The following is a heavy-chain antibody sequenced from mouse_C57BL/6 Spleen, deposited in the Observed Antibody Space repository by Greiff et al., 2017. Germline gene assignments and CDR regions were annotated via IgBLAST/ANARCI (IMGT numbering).Heavy chain of an antibody. CDR3: ARHLHYYGSSYWYFDV. CDR1: GFTFSDYY. Sequence: EVNVVESGGGLVQPGGSLKLSCAASGFTFSDYYMYWVRQTPEKRLEWVAYISNGGGSTYYPDTVKGRFTISRDNAKNTLYLQMSRLKSEDTAMYYCARHLHYYGSSYWYFDVWGTGTTVTVSS. V-gene: IGHV5-12*01. D-gene: IGHD1-1*01. J-gene: IGHJ1*03. CDR2: ISNGGGST.